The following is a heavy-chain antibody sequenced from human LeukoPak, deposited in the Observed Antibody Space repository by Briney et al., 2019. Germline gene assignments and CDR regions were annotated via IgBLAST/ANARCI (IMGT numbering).Heavy chain of an antibody. CDR1: GGSISSYY. Sequence: SETLSLTCTVSGGSISSYYWSWIRQPPGKGLEWIGYIYYSGSTNYNPSLKSRVTKSVDTSKNQFSLKLSSVTAADTAVYYCARGRAYEPFDYWGQGTLVTVSS. CDR2: IYYSGST. J-gene: IGHJ4*02. V-gene: IGHV4-59*12. CDR3: ARGRAYEPFDY. D-gene: IGHD5-12*01.